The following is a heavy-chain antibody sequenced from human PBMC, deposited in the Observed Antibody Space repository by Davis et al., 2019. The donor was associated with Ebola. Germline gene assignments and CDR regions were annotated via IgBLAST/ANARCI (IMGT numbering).Heavy chain of an antibody. CDR2: ISYDGSNK. CDR1: GFTFSSYA. J-gene: IGHJ4*02. CDR3: ARSHRGQWLVLTFDY. V-gene: IGHV3-30*04. Sequence: GESLKISCAASGFTFSSYAMHWVRQAPGKGLEWVAVISYDGSNKYYADSVKGRFTISRDNSKNTLYLQMNSLRAEDTAVYYCARSHRGQWLVLTFDYWGQGTLVTVSS. D-gene: IGHD6-19*01.